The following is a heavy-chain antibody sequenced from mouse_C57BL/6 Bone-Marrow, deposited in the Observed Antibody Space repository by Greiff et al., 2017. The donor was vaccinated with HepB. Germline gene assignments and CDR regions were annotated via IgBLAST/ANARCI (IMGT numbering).Heavy chain of an antibody. CDR3: ARKRNGNFYWYFDV. CDR1: GFTFSDYG. CDR2: ISSGSSTI. Sequence: EVKVEESGGGLVKPGGSLKLSCAASGFTFSDYGMHWVRQAPEKGLEWVAYISSGSSTIYYADTVKGRFTISRDNAKNTLFLQMTSLRSEDTAMYYCARKRNGNFYWYFDVWGTGTTVTVSS. J-gene: IGHJ1*03. V-gene: IGHV5-17*01. D-gene: IGHD2-1*01.